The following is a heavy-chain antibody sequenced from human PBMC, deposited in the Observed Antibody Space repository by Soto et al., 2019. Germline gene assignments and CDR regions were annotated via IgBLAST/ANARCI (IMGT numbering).Heavy chain of an antibody. J-gene: IGHJ4*02. Sequence: QLQLQESGPGLVKPSETLSLTCSVSGGSIRSNSYYWGWIRQPPGKGLQWIGTIYYNGTTYYNPSLKSRVTISVDTVKNQFSLTLRSVAAADTAVYCCARLWKQLGRCDYWGQGTLVTVS. CDR1: GGSIRSNSYY. V-gene: IGHV4-39*01. CDR3: ARLWKQLGRCDY. CDR2: IYYNGTT. D-gene: IGHD6-13*01.